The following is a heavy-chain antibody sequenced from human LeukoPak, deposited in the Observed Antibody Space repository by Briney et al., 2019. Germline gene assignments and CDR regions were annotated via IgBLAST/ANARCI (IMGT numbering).Heavy chain of an antibody. CDR1: GFTFSSYS. D-gene: IGHD3-22*01. J-gene: IGHJ4*02. V-gene: IGHV3-48*02. CDR3: ARDYSSGYYYGLAADY. Sequence: GGSLRLSCAASGFTFSSYSMNWVRQAPGKGLEWVSYISSSSSTIYYADSVKGRFTISRDNAKNSLYLQMNSLRDEDTAVYYCARDYSSGYYYGLAADYWGQGTLVTVSS. CDR2: ISSSSSTI.